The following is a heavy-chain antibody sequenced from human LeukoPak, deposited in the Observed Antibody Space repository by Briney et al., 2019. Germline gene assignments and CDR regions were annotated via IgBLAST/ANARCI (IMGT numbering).Heavy chain of an antibody. CDR1: GLTFNNYA. J-gene: IGHJ6*02. CDR2: ISKSGDHT. D-gene: IGHD3-16*01. V-gene: IGHV3-23*01. Sequence: GGSLRLSCAVSGLTFNNYAMSWVRQAPGKGLEWVSAISKSGDHTYYAASAKGRFTIYRDNSKNTQYLQMNSLRAEDTAVYYCAASWGPDTSAFRWGRDGMDVWGQGTTVIVS. CDR3: AASWGPDTSAFRWGRDGMDV.